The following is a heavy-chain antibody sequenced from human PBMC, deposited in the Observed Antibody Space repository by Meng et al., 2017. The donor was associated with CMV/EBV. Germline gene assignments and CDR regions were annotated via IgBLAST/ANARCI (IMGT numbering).Heavy chain of an antibody. V-gene: IGHV1-2*02. Sequence: ASVKVSCKASGYTFTGYYMHWVRQAPGQGLEWMGWINPNSGGTNYAQKFQGRVTMTRDTSISTAYMELNRLRSDDTAVYYCAREGQGPSPLGQNWFDPWGQGTLVTVSS. CDR3: AREGQGPSPLGQNWFDP. D-gene: IGHD6-6*01. CDR1: GYTFTGYY. CDR2: INPNSGGT. J-gene: IGHJ5*02.